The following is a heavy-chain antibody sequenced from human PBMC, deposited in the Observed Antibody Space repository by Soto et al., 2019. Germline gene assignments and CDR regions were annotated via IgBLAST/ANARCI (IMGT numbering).Heavy chain of an antibody. CDR3: ARHLAVATDRSIDY. D-gene: IGHD6-19*01. J-gene: IGHJ4*02. CDR2: IYHSGSS. Sequence: SETLSLTCTVSGGSISSYYWSWIRQPPGKGLEWIGYIYHSGSSNYNPSLKSRVTILLDTSKNQFSLKLSSVTAADTAVYFCARHLAVATDRSIDYWGQGTLVTVSS. CDR1: GGSISSYY. V-gene: IGHV4-59*08.